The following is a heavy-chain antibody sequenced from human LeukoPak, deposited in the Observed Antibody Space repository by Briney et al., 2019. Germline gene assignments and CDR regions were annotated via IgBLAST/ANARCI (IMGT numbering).Heavy chain of an antibody. Sequence: ASVKVTCKASGYTFTSYYMHWVRQAPGQGLEWMGWINPNSGGTNYAQKFQGRVTMTRDTSISTAYMELSRLRSDDTAVYYRARSISGIAAAGRFDPWGQGTLVTVSS. CDR2: INPNSGGT. CDR1: GYTFTSYY. V-gene: IGHV1-2*02. J-gene: IGHJ5*02. D-gene: IGHD6-13*01. CDR3: ARSISGIAAAGRFDP.